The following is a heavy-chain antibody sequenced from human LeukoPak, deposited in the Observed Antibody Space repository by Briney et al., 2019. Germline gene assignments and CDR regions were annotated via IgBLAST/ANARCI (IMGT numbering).Heavy chain of an antibody. V-gene: IGHV5-51*01. Sequence: GESLKISCQVSGYIFTHYWIGWVRQMPGKGLESMGIIYPADSDTTYSPSFQGQVTISADKSISTVYLQWSSLKASDTAMYYCARHEGYSSSAEVYWGQGTLVTVSS. D-gene: IGHD6-13*01. CDR1: GYIFTHYW. CDR2: IYPADSDT. J-gene: IGHJ4*02. CDR3: ARHEGYSSSAEVY.